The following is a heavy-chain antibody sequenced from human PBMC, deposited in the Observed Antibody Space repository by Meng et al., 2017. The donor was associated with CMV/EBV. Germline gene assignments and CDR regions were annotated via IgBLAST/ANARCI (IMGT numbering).Heavy chain of an antibody. CDR2: IYYSGST. D-gene: IGHD2-8*02. CDR3: ARSPGFWSLDY. CDR1: GGSISSYY. J-gene: IGHJ4*02. V-gene: IGHV4-59*12. Sequence: SETLSLTCTVSGGSISSYYWSWIRQPPGKGLEWIGYIYYSGSTNYNPSLQSRVTISADKTKNDFSLKLTSMTAADTGVYFCARSPGFWSLDYWGQGTLVTVSS.